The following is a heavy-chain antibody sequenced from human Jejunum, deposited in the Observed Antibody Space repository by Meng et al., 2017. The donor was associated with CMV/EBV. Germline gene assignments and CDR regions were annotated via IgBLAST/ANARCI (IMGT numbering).Heavy chain of an antibody. CDR1: GDSVSSGNNH. J-gene: IGHJ4*02. CDR2: IYTSGST. Sequence: QGQLQESGPGLVNPSQTLSLTCTVSGDSVSSGNNHWSWIRQPAGKGLEWIGRIYTSGSTNYNPSLKSRVTMSLDTPKNQFSLKLTSVTAADTALYFCARDGGLDCGGDCYFDHWGQGILVTVSS. V-gene: IGHV4-61*02. D-gene: IGHD2-21*02. CDR3: ARDGGLDCGGDCYFDH.